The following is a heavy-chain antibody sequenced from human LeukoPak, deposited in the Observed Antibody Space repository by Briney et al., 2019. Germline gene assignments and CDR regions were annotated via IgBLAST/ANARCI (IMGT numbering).Heavy chain of an antibody. V-gene: IGHV3-21*01. D-gene: IGHD2-15*01. Sequence: PGGSLRLSCAASGFTFSSYSINWVRQAPGKGLEWVSSISSSSSYIYYADSVKGRFTISRDNAKNSLYLQMNSLRAEDTAVYFCASGRHCSGGSCHYLDAFDIWGQRTMVTVSS. CDR1: GFTFSSYS. CDR2: ISSSSSYI. J-gene: IGHJ3*02. CDR3: ASGRHCSGGSCHYLDAFDI.